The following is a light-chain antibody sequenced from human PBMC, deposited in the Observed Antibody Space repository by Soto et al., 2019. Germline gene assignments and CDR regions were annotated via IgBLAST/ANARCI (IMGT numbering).Light chain of an antibody. Sequence: DIQMTQSPSTLSASVGDRVTITCRASQSISTWLAWYQQKPGKAPKLLIYEASSLGSGVPSRFSGSGSGTEFTLTISSLQPDDCATYYCQQYNSYWTFGQGTKVEIK. CDR2: EAS. J-gene: IGKJ1*01. CDR3: QQYNSYWT. V-gene: IGKV1-5*03. CDR1: QSISTW.